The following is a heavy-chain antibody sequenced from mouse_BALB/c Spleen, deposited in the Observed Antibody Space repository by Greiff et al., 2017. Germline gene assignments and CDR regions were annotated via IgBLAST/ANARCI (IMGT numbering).Heavy chain of an antibody. CDR3: ARGLLRYFDY. J-gene: IGHJ2*01. D-gene: IGHD1-1*01. V-gene: IGHV1-7*01. Sequence: QVQLQHSGAELAKPGASVKMSCKASGYTFTSYWLHWVKQRPGQGLEWIGYINPSTGYTEYNQKFKDKATLTADKSSSTAYMQLSSLTSEDSAVYYCARGLLRYFDYWGQGTTLTVSS. CDR1: GYTFTSYW. CDR2: INPSTGYT.